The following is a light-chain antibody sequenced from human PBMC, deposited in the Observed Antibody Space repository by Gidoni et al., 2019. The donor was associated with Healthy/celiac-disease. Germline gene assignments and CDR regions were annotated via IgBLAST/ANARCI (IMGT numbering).Light chain of an antibody. V-gene: IGLV1-40*01. CDR3: QSYDSSLSGYV. Sequence: QSVLTQPPSVSRAPGPRVTISCTGSSSNIGAGYDVHWYQQLPGTAPKLHIYGNSNRPSGVPDRFSGSKSGTSASLAITGLQAEDEADYYCQSYDSSLSGYVFGTGTKVTVL. J-gene: IGLJ1*01. CDR2: GNS. CDR1: SSNIGAGYD.